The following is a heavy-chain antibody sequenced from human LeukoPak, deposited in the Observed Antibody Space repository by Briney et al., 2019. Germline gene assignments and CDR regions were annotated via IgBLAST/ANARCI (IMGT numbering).Heavy chain of an antibody. Sequence: GGSLRLSCAASGFTFSSYWMSWVRQAPGKGLEWVANIKQDGSEKHYVDSVKGRFTISRDNAKNSLYLQMNSLRAEDTAVYYCARDLSWGSRYFDLWGRGALVTVSS. D-gene: IGHD7-27*01. CDR3: ARDLSWGSRYFDL. CDR1: GFTFSSYW. CDR2: IKQDGSEK. V-gene: IGHV3-7*01. J-gene: IGHJ2*01.